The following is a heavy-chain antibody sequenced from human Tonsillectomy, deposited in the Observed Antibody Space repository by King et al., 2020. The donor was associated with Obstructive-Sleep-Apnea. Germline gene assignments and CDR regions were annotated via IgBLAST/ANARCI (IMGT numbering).Heavy chain of an antibody. V-gene: IGHV4-31*03. D-gene: IGHD3-3*01. CDR1: GGSISSGGYY. Sequence: VQLQESGPGLVKPSQTLSLTCTVSGGSISSGGYYWSWIRQHPGKGLEWIGYIYYSGSTYYNPSLKSRVTISVDTSKNQFSLKLSSVTAADTAVYYCARETSDFWNSYGMDVWGQGTTVTVSS. CDR3: ARETSDFWNSYGMDV. CDR2: IYYSGST. J-gene: IGHJ6*02.